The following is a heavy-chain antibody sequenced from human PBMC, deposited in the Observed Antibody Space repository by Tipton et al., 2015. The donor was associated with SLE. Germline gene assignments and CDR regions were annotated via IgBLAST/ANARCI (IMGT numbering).Heavy chain of an antibody. Sequence: SCTVSGVSISDHYWSWIRQPPGKGLECLGYVFYSGSSDFYRAHYSPSLMSRVIISVDSSKNQFSLRLTSVTAADTAVYYCARDFWSGYGSFDYWGQGALVTVSS. CDR3: ARDFWSGYGSFDY. V-gene: IGHV4-59*11. J-gene: IGHJ4*02. CDR1: GVSISDHY. D-gene: IGHD3-3*01. CDR2: VFYSGSS.